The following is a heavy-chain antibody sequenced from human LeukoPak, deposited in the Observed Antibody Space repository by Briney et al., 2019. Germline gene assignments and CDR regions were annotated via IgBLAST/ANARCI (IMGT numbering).Heavy chain of an antibody. CDR3: ARTSSGWQNFDY. Sequence: GGSLRLSCAASGFTVSSNYMSWVRQAPGKGLEWVSVIYSGGSTYYADSVKGRFTISRDNSKNTLYLQMNSLRTEDTAVYYCARTSSGWQNFDYWGQGTLVTVSS. CDR2: IYSGGST. V-gene: IGHV3-53*01. CDR1: GFTVSSNY. D-gene: IGHD6-19*01. J-gene: IGHJ4*02.